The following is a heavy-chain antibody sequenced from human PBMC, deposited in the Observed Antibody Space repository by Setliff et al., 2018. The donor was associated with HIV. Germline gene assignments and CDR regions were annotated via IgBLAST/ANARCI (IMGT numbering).Heavy chain of an antibody. CDR3: ARGGAAVLPLDH. CDR1: GGSLSSSY. J-gene: IGHJ4*02. V-gene: IGHV4-34*01. Sequence: SETLSLTCAVYGGSLSSSYWTWIRQAPGKGLEWIGEINHSGTANYNPSLKSRVTISIDRSKNQVSLRLTSVTAADTAVYYCARGGAAVLPLDHWGQGSLVTVSS. CDR2: INHSGTA. D-gene: IGHD6-25*01.